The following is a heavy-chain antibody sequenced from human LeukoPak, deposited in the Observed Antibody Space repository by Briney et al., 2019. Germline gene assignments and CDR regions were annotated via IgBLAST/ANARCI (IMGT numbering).Heavy chain of an antibody. D-gene: IGHD3-10*01. CDR3: ARAPQGLDMVRGVISYYYYGMDV. J-gene: IGHJ6*02. Sequence: SVKVSCKASGGTFSSYAISWVRQAPGQGLEWMGRIIPILGIANYAQKFQGRVTITADKSTSTAYMELSSLRSEDTAVYYCARAPQGLDMVRGVISYYYYGMDVWGQGTTVTVSS. CDR2: IIPILGIA. CDR1: GGTFSSYA. V-gene: IGHV1-69*04.